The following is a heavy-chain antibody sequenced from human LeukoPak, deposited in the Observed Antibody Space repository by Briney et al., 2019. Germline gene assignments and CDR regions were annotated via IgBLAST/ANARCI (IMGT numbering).Heavy chain of an antibody. CDR2: IRSKTNSYAT. D-gene: IGHD1-26*01. CDR1: GFTFSGSA. J-gene: IGHJ4*02. Sequence: PGGSLGLSCAASGFTFSGSAMHWVRQASGKGLEWVGRIRSKTNSYATAYAASVKGRFTISRDDSKNTAYLQMNSLKTEDTAVYYCTRTYSGSYYDHWGQGTLVTVSS. V-gene: IGHV3-73*01. CDR3: TRTYSGSYYDH.